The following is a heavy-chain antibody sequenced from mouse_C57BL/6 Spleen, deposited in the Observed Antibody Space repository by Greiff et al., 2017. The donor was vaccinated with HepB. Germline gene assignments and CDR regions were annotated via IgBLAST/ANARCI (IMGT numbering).Heavy chain of an antibody. CDR3: ARERAGIYYYGSSSYYFDY. J-gene: IGHJ2*01. Sequence: EVQLQQSGPELVKPGASVKISCKASGYSFTDYNMNWVKQSNGKSLEWIGVINPNYGTTSYNQKFKGKATLTVDQSSSTAYMQLNSLTSEESAVYYCARERAGIYYYGSSSYYFDYWGQGTTLTVSS. CDR1: GYSFTDYN. V-gene: IGHV1-39*01. CDR2: INPNYGTT. D-gene: IGHD1-1*01.